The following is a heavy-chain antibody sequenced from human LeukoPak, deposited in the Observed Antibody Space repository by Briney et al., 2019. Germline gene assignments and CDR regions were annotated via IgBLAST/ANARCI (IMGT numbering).Heavy chain of an antibody. V-gene: IGHV3-74*01. Sequence: PGGSLRLSCAASGFTFSSYWMHWVRQAPGKGLVWVSHINSDGRSTTYADSVKGRFTISRDNAKNTLYLQMNSLRAEVTAVYYCALSREAAGTVFDDWGQGTLVTVSS. CDR1: GFTFSSYW. J-gene: IGHJ4*02. D-gene: IGHD6-13*01. CDR2: INSDGRST. CDR3: ALSREAAGTVFDD.